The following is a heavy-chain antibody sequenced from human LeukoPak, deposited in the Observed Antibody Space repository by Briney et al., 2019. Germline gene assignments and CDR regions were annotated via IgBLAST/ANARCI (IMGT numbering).Heavy chain of an antibody. J-gene: IGHJ4*02. D-gene: IGHD6-13*01. CDR2: ISSNGGST. V-gene: IGHV3-64*01. CDR1: GFTFSSYA. Sequence: GGSLRLSCAASGFTFSSYAMHWVRQAPGKGLEYVSAISSNGGSTYYANSVKGRFTISRDNSKNTLYLQMGSLRAEDMAVYYCASSSSWYDKVDYWGQGTLVTVSS. CDR3: ASSSSWYDKVDY.